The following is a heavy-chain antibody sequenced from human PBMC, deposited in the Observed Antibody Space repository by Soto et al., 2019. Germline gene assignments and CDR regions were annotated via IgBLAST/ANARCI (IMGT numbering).Heavy chain of an antibody. V-gene: IGHV3-23*01. J-gene: IGHJ3*02. CDR1: GFTFSSYA. CDR2: ISGSGGST. Sequence: GGSLRLSCAASGFTFSSYAMSWVRKAPGKGLEWVSAISGSGGSTYYADSVKGRFTISRDNSKNTLYLQMNSLRAEDTAVYYCAKVAMSSSWFGEYAFDIWGQGTMVTVSS. D-gene: IGHD3-10*01. CDR3: AKVAMSSSWFGEYAFDI.